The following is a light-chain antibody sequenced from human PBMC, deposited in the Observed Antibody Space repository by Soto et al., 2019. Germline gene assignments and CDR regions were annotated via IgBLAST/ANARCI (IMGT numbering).Light chain of an antibody. CDR3: QQRGNGPPS. CDR1: QSVSSY. J-gene: IGKJ2*01. CDR2: DAS. V-gene: IGKV3-11*01. Sequence: EIVLTQSPATLSLSPGERATLSCRASQSVSSYLVCYQQKPGQAPRLLIYDASNRATGIPARFSGSGSGTDFTLTISSLGPEDFAVYYCQQRGNGPPSLGPGTKLEIK.